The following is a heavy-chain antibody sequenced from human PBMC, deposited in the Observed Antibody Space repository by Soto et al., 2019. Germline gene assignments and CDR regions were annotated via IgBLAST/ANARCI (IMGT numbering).Heavy chain of an antibody. CDR2: IKQDGSEK. D-gene: IGHD3-16*02. V-gene: IGHV3-7*03. CDR3: ARDLSPPLRLGELSLYYYGMDV. CDR1: GFTFSSYW. J-gene: IGHJ6*02. Sequence: GGSLRLSCAASGFTFSSYWMSWVRQAPGKGLEWVANIKQDGSEKYYVDSVKGRFTISRDNAKNSLYLQMNSLRAEDTAVYYCARDLSPPLRLGELSLYYYGMDVWGQRTTVTVSS.